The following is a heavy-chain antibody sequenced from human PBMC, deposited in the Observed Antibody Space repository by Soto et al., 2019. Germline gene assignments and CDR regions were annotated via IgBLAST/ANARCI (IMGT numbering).Heavy chain of an antibody. J-gene: IGHJ6*02. Sequence: GGSLRLSCAASGFTFHDYAMHWVRQVPGKGLEWVSGINWKSGSIGYADSVKGRFTISRDNAKNSLYLQMNSLRIEDTALYYCAKATVGRQQWLVKRYDYYYGMHVWGQAKTVTVSS. CDR1: GFTFHDYA. D-gene: IGHD6-19*01. CDR2: INWKSGSI. V-gene: IGHV3-9*01. CDR3: AKATVGRQQWLVKRYDYYYGMHV.